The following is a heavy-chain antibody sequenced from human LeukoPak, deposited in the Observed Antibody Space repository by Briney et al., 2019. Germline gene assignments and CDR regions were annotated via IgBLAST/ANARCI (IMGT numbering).Heavy chain of an antibody. CDR2: IWYDGSNK. CDR3: ARDGGYSYGPLEYYFDY. D-gene: IGHD5-18*01. J-gene: IGHJ4*02. Sequence: PGGSLRLSCAASGFTFSSYGMHWVRQAPGKGLEWVAVIWYDGSNKYYADSVKGRFTISRDNSKNTLYLQMSSLRAEDTAVYSCARDGGYSYGPLEYYFDYWGQATLVTVSS. V-gene: IGHV3-33*01. CDR1: GFTFSSYG.